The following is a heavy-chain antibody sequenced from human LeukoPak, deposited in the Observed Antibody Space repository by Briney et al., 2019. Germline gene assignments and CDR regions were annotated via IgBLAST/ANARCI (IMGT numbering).Heavy chain of an antibody. V-gene: IGHV4-34*01. CDR1: GGSFSGYY. D-gene: IGHD3-3*01. Sequence: PSETLSLTCAVYGGSFSGYYWSWIRQPPGKGLEWLGEINYSGSTNYNPSLKSRVTISVDTSKNQSSLKLSSVTAADTAVYYCARGVGVTIIYYYYYYMDVWGKGTTVTVSS. CDR3: ARGVGVTIIYYYYYYMDV. CDR2: INYSGST. J-gene: IGHJ6*03.